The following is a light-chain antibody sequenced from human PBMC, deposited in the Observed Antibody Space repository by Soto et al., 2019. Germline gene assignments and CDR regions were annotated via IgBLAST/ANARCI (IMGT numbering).Light chain of an antibody. CDR3: QSYDSSKLVV. Sequence: NFMLTQPHSVSESPGKTVTISCTRSSGSIASNYVQWYQQRPGSAPPTVIYEDNQRPSGVPDRFSGSIDSSSNSASLTISGLKTEDEADYYCQSYDSSKLVVFGGGTKLTVL. CDR2: EDN. V-gene: IGLV6-57*03. J-gene: IGLJ2*01. CDR1: SGSIASNY.